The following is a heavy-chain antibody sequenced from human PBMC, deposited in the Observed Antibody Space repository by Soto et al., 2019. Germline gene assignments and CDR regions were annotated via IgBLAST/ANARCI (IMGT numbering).Heavy chain of an antibody. CDR3: SRETATSMVDY. D-gene: IGHD5-18*01. J-gene: IGHJ4*02. CDR2: LNPRNGQT. Sequence: QVQLVQSGAEVKKPGASVKVSCQTSGYNFSAYYFNWVRQAAGQGPEWMGWLNPRNGQTGYVQKFSGCVPMTNGTSIASVYLELSMLISEDTAFYFCSRETATSMVDYWGQGTLVTVSS. CDR1: GYNFSAYY. V-gene: IGHV1-8*01.